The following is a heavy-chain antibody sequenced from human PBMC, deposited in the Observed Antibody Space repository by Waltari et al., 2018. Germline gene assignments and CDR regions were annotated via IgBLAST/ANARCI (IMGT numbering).Heavy chain of an antibody. CDR1: GFSLSTSGVG. CDR2: IYWNDDK. Sequence: QITLKESGPTLVKPTQTLTLTCTFSGFSLSTSGVGVGWIRQPPGKALEWLALIYWNDDKRYSPSLKNRLTITKDTSKNLVVLTMPNMDPVDTATYYCAHRPGSIAAPRSFDPWGQGTLVTVSS. J-gene: IGHJ5*02. V-gene: IGHV2-5*01. D-gene: IGHD6-6*01. CDR3: AHRPGSIAAPRSFDP.